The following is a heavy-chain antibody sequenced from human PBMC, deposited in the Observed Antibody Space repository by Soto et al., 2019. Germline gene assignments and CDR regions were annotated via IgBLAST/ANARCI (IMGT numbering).Heavy chain of an antibody. D-gene: IGHD2-15*01. CDR3: TTDGPCSGGSCYYYYGMDV. V-gene: IGHV3-15*07. CDR2: IKSRTDGGTT. CDR1: GFTFSNAW. J-gene: IGHJ6*02. Sequence: PGGSLRLSCAASGFTFSNAWMNWVRQAPGKGLEWVGRIKSRTDGGTTDYAAPVKGRFTISRDDSKNTLYLQMNSLKTEDTAVYYCTTDGPCSGGSCYYYYGMDVCGQGTTVTVPS.